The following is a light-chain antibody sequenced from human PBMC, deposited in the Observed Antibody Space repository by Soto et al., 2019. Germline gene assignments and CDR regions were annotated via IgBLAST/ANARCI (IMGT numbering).Light chain of an antibody. Sequence: QAVVTQEPSLTVSPGGTVTLTCGSSTGAVTSGHYPYWFQQKPGQAPRTLIYNTNNKHSWTPARLSGSLLGGKAALTLSGAQPEDEAEYYCLVSYSGAYVVIGGGTKLTVL. CDR1: TGAVTSGHY. J-gene: IGLJ2*01. V-gene: IGLV7-46*01. CDR2: NTN. CDR3: LVSYSGAYVV.